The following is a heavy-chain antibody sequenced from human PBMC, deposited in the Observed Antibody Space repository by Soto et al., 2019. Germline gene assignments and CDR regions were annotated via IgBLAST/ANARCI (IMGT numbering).Heavy chain of an antibody. D-gene: IGHD2-21*01. CDR3: ARLPVVVIARGYFDS. CDR1: GDSISSSYY. J-gene: IGHJ4*02. V-gene: IGHV4-39*01. Sequence: SETLSLTCTVSGDSISSSYYWGWVRQPPGKGLECIGAVYYTGFTYYNPSLKSRLTISLDTSKNQFSLRLSSVTAADTAIYYCARLPVVVIARGYFDSWGPGTLVTVSS. CDR2: VYYTGFT.